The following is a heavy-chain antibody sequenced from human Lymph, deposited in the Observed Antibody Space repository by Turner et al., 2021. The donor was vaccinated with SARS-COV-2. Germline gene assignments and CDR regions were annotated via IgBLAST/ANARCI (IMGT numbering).Heavy chain of an antibody. CDR1: GGTFSSSA. CDR2: IIPIFGTA. J-gene: IGHJ4*02. D-gene: IGHD2-15*01. CDR3: ARGAAYCSGGSCYRKGFDY. V-gene: IGHV1-69*01. Sequence: QVQLVQSGDEVKKPGSSVKVSCKASGGTFSSSAISWVRQAPGQGLEWMGGIIPIFGTANYAQMFQGRVTITADESTSSAYMERRSLRSEDTAVYYCARGAAYCSGGSCYRKGFDYWGQGTPVTVSS.